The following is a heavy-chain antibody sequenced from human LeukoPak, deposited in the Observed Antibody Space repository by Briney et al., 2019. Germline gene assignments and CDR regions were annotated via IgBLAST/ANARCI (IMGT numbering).Heavy chain of an antibody. D-gene: IGHD5-18*01. CDR3: ARDQYSYAHAAH. Sequence: GGSLRLSCSASGFTFSSYAMHWVRQAPGKGLEYVSAISSNGGSTYYADSVKGRFTISRDNSKNTLYLQMNSLRAEDTAVYYCARDQYSYAHAAHWGQGTLVTVSS. J-gene: IGHJ4*02. V-gene: IGHV3-64*04. CDR1: GFTFSSYA. CDR2: ISSNGGST.